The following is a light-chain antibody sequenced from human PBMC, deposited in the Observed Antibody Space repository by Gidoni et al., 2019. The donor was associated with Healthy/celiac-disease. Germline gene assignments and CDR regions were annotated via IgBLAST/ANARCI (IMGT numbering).Light chain of an antibody. Sequence: QSALTQPAAVSGSPGQSITISCTGTSSDVGGYNDVSWYQQHPGKAPKLMIYEVSNRPSGVSNRFSGSKSGNTASLTISGLQAEDEADYSCSSYTSSSTRVFGTGTKVTVL. J-gene: IGLJ1*01. CDR3: SSYTSSSTRV. CDR1: SSDVGGYND. V-gene: IGLV2-14*01. CDR2: EVS.